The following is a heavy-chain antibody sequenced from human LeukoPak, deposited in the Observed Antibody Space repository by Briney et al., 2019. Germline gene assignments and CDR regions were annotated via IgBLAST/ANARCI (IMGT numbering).Heavy chain of an antibody. CDR2: INGDGSAT. CDR3: TRDFSYYGMDV. J-gene: IGHJ6*02. D-gene: IGHD2/OR15-2a*01. V-gene: IGHV3-74*01. Sequence: GGSLRLSCAASGFSLSAFWMFWVRQAPGKGLEWVSRINGDGSATTYADSAKGRFSISRDNAKNSLYLQMDSLTADDTAVYFCTRDFSYYGMDVWGQGTTVTVSS. CDR1: GFSLSAFW.